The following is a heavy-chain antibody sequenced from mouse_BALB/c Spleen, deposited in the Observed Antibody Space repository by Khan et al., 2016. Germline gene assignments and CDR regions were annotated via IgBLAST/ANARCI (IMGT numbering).Heavy chain of an antibody. CDR1: GYTFSSYW. D-gene: IGHD1-2*01. CDR3: ARGYDYFFDY. CDR2: ILPGSGST. Sequence: QVQLQQSGAELMKPGASVKISCKATGYTFSSYWIEWIKQRPGHGLEWIGEILPGSGSTNCHEKFKDKATFTADTSSNTAYMQLSSLTSEDSCVYYCARGYDYFFDYLGQGTTLTVSS. J-gene: IGHJ2*01. V-gene: IGHV1-9*01.